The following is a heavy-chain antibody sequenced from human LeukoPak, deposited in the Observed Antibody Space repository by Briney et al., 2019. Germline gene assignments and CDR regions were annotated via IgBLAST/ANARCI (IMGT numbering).Heavy chain of an antibody. J-gene: IGHJ4*02. CDR2: IIPIFGTA. V-gene: IGHV1-69*05. CDR1: GGTFSSYA. D-gene: IGHD6-6*01. CDR3: ARDSRSSSSAYYFDY. Sequence: ASVKVSCKASGGTFSSYAISWVRQAPGQGLEWMGGIIPIFGTANYAQKFQGRLTITTDESTSTAYVELSSLRSDDTAVYYCARDSRSSSSAYYFDYWGQGTLVTVSS.